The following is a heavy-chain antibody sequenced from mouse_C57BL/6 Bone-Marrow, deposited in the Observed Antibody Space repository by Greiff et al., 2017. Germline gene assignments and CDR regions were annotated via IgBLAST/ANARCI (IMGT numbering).Heavy chain of an antibody. Sequence: EVQVVESGGGLVKPGGSLKLSCAASGFTFSSYAMSWVRQTPEKRLEWVATISDGGSYTYYPDNVKGRFTITRDNAKNNLYLQMSHLKSEDTAMYYGARIYYGNPYYYAMDYWGQGTSVTVSS. V-gene: IGHV5-4*01. D-gene: IGHD2-1*01. CDR1: GFTFSSYA. CDR2: ISDGGSYT. CDR3: ARIYYGNPYYYAMDY. J-gene: IGHJ4*01.